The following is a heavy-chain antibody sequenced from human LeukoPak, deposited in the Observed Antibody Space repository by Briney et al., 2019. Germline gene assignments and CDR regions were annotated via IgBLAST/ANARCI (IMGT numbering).Heavy chain of an antibody. V-gene: IGHV4-59*01. D-gene: IGHD5-18*01. CDR2: IYYSGST. CDR3: ASHPGYSYGPFDS. CDR1: GGSISSYY. Sequence: SETLSITCTVSGGSISSYYWSWIRQPPGKGLEWIGYIYYSGSTNYNPSLKSRVTISVDTSKNQFSLKLSSVTAADTAVYYCASHPGYSYGPFDSWGQGTLVTVSS. J-gene: IGHJ4*02.